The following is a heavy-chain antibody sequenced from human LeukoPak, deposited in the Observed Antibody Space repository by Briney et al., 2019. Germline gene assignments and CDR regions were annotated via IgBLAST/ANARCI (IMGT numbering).Heavy chain of an antibody. CDR1: GDTFNSYA. J-gene: IGHJ3*02. Sequence: ASVKVSCKASGDTFNSYATTWVRQAPGQGLEWMGGIIPIFGTTKYAQKFQGRVTITTDESTRTAYMEMTSLTSEDTAVYYCARAGGWAREDYKGDAFDIWGQGTMVTVSS. D-gene: IGHD6-19*01. V-gene: IGHV1-69*05. CDR2: IIPIFGTT. CDR3: ARAGGWAREDYKGDAFDI.